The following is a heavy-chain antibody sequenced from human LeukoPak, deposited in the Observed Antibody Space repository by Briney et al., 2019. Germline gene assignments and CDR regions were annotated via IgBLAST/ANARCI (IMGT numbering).Heavy chain of an antibody. J-gene: IGHJ4*02. CDR1: GGSFSGYY. CDR2: INHSGST. D-gene: IGHD3-3*01. V-gene: IGHV4-34*01. Sequence: SETLSLTCAVYGGSFSGYYWSWIRQPPGKGLEWIREINHSGSTNYNPSLKSRVTISVDTSKNQFSLKLSSVTAADTAVYYCARAYTASNYDFWSGYYHNDYWGQGTLVTVSS. CDR3: ARAYTASNYDFWSGYYHNDY.